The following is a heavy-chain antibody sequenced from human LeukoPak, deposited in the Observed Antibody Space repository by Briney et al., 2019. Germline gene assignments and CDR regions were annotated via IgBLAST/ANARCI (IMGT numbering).Heavy chain of an antibody. D-gene: IGHD3-22*01. CDR1: GGSLSPYY. CDR2: IDQSGST. CDR3: ATLGGLYYESHGYPDFDH. J-gene: IGHJ4*02. Sequence: SETLSLTCSVSGGSLSPYYWSWIRQPPGGGLEWLGEIDQSGSTNYNPSLKSRVTISVEKFKNQFSLEVTSVTAADTAIYYCATLGGLYYESHGYPDFDHWGQGTLVTVSS. V-gene: IGHV4-34*01.